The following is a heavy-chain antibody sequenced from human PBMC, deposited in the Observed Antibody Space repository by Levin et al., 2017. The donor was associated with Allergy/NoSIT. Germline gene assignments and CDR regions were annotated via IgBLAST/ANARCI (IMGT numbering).Heavy chain of an antibody. D-gene: IGHD6-13*01. CDR3: AKAGSSWYIEIDQ. CDR2: ISAGGGNT. V-gene: IGHV3-23*01. CDR1: GFTFSTYA. J-gene: IGHJ4*02. Sequence: GESLKISCAASGFTFSTYAMSWVRQAPGKGLEWVSVISAGGGNTHYAESVKGRFTISRDNSKDTLYLQMNSLTAEDTAVYYCAKAGSSWYIEIDQWGQGTLVTVSS.